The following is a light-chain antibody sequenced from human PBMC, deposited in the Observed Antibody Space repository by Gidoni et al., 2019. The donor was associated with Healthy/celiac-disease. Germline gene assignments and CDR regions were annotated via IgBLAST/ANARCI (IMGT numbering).Light chain of an antibody. CDR3: SSYAGSNIV. CDR2: EVS. J-gene: IGLJ2*01. Sequence: QSALTQPPSASGSPGQSVTISCTGTSSDVGGYNYVSWYQQHPGKAHKLMISEVSKRPSGGPERFSGSKSGNTASLTVSGLQAEDEADYYCSSYAGSNIVFGGGTKLTVL. CDR1: SSDVGGYNY. V-gene: IGLV2-8*01.